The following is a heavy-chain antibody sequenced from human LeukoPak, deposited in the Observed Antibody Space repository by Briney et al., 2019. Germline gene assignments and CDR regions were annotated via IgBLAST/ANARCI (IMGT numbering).Heavy chain of an antibody. D-gene: IGHD6-13*01. J-gene: IGHJ4*02. CDR1: GFTFSSYS. CDR2: ISYSGDTT. Sequence: PGGSLRLSCAASGFTFSSYSMNWVRQAPGKGLEWVSVISYSGDTTYYADSVKGRFTFSRDNSRNTLYLRMNNLRVEDTAIYYCAKTAAAAGPTRHFDFWGQGSLVTVSS. V-gene: IGHV3-23*01. CDR3: AKTAAAAGPTRHFDF.